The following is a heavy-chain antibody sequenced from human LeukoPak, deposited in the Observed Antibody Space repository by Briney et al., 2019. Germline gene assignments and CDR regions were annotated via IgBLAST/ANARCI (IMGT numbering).Heavy chain of an antibody. CDR3: ARTQLGMYWYFDL. J-gene: IGHJ2*01. D-gene: IGHD7-27*01. CDR2: ISSNSVYI. Sequence: NPGGSLRLSCAASGFTFSSYGMHWVRQAPGKGLEWVSSISSNSVYIKDADSAKGRFTISRDNAKNSLYLQMNSLRAEDTAVYYCARTQLGMYWYFDLWGRGTLVTVSS. CDR1: GFTFSSYG. V-gene: IGHV3-21*01.